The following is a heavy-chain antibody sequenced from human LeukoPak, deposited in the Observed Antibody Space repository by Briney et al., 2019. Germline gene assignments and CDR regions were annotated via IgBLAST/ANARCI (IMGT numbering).Heavy chain of an antibody. CDR1: GFTFSSYG. Sequence: PGGTLRLSCAASGFTFSSYGMSWVRQAPGKGLEWVAFIRYDGSNKYYADSVKGRFTISRDNSKNTLYLQMNSLRAEDTAVYYCARKGGATTYGYYYYYMDVWGKGTTVTISS. D-gene: IGHD1-26*01. CDR2: IRYDGSNK. J-gene: IGHJ6*03. V-gene: IGHV3-30*02. CDR3: ARKGGATTYGYYYYYMDV.